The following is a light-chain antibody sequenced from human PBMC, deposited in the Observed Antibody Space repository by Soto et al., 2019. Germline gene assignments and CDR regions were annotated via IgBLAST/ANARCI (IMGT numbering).Light chain of an antibody. CDR1: SSDVGGYTY. CDR3: SSYTITSTYV. V-gene: IGLV2-14*01. Sequence: QSALTQPASVSGSPGQSITISCTGTSSDVGGYTYVSWYQQHPGKAPKLMIYEVSDRPSGVSNRFSGSKSGNTASLTSSGLQAEDEADYYCSSYTITSTYVFGTGTKLTVL. CDR2: EVS. J-gene: IGLJ1*01.